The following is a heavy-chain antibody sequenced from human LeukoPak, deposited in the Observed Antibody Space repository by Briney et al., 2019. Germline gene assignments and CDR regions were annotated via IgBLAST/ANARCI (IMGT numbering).Heavy chain of an antibody. J-gene: IGHJ1*01. CDR1: GGSISSYY. D-gene: IGHD1-26*01. CDR3: ATSIVGLTYDEHFQH. Sequence: SETLSLTCTVSGGSISSYYWGWIRQPPGKGLEWIGYIYYSGSTNYNPSLKSRVTISVDTSKNQFSLKLSSVTAADTAVYYCATSIVGLTYDEHFQHWGQGTLVTVSS. CDR2: IYYSGST. V-gene: IGHV4-59*01.